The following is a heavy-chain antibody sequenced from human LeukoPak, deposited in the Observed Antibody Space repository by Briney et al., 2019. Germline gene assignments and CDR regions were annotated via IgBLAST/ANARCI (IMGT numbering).Heavy chain of an antibody. V-gene: IGHV4-59*08. CDR3: ARLRMVRGPIGY. CDR2: IYYSGST. Sequence: PSETLSLTCTVSGGSISSYYWSWIRQPPGKGLEWIGYIYYSGSTNYNPPLKSRVTISVDTSKNQFSPKLSSVTAADTAVYYCARLRMVRGPIGYWGQGTLVTVSS. J-gene: IGHJ4*02. CDR1: GGSISSYY. D-gene: IGHD3-10*01.